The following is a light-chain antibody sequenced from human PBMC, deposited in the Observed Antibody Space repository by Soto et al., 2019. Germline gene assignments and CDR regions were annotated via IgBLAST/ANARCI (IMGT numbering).Light chain of an antibody. CDR1: QTVSNSY. CDR3: QQYSNWPRT. CDR2: GAS. J-gene: IGKJ1*01. V-gene: IGKV3-15*01. Sequence: DIVLTQSPATLSVSPGERATLSCRASQTVSNSYLAWYQQKPGQAPRLLIYGASTRAAGIPPRFSGGGSGTEVPPPLRSPQVEDFAVYYCQQYSNWPRTFGRGTKVEIK.